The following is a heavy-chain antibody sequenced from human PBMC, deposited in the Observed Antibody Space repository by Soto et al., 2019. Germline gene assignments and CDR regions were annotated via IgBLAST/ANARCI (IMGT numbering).Heavy chain of an antibody. V-gene: IGHV1-69*13. CDR3: ARCSIAVAGDYYYYGMDV. Sequence: SVKVSCKASGGGNLRDYRTTWVRRAPGQGLEWMGGIIPKLGSANYAQNFQGRVTVTADESTNTVYMELRSLRSDDTAVYYWARCSIAVAGDYYYYGMDVWGQGTTVTVSS. CDR1: GGGNLRDYR. J-gene: IGHJ6*02. D-gene: IGHD6-19*01. CDR2: IIPKLGSA.